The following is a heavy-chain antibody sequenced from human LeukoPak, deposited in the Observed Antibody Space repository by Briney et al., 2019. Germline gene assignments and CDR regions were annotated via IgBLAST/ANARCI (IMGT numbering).Heavy chain of an antibody. V-gene: IGHV3-48*03. CDR2: ISSSSGSTV. J-gene: IGHJ4*02. D-gene: IGHD4-17*01. Sequence: PGGSLRLSCAASGFTFSSYEMNWVRQAPGKGLGWVSYISSSSGSTVYYADPVKGGFTVSRDNAKNSLYLQMNSLRVEDTAVYYCARVETTVTTLDYWGQGTLVTVSS. CDR3: ARVETTVTTLDY. CDR1: GFTFSSYE.